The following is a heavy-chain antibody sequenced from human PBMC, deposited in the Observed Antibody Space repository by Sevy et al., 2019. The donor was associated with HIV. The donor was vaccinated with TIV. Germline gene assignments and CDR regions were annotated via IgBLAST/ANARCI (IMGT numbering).Heavy chain of an antibody. V-gene: IGHV3-15*07. J-gene: IGHJ1*01. D-gene: IGHD3-10*01. Sequence: GGSLRLSCAASGFTFSDAWMNWVRQAPGKGLEWVGRIKRKSDGGTSDYAAPVKGRFTILRDDSKNMVYLEMKSLGTDDTAVYYCTTGGGGGVQGVRGSWGQGTLVTVSS. CDR3: TTGGGGGVQGVRGS. CDR2: IKRKSDGGTS. CDR1: GFTFSDAW.